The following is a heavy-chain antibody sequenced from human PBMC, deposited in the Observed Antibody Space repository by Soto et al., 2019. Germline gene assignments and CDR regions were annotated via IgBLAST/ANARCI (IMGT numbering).Heavy chain of an antibody. Sequence: GASVKVSCKASGYTFTGYYMHWVRQAPGQGLEWMGWINPNSGGTNYSQKFQGRVTITRDTSASTAYMGLSSLRSEDTAVYYCARSIVVVTALDYWGQGTLVTVSS. CDR3: ARSIVVVTALDY. CDR2: INPNSGGT. CDR1: GYTFTGYY. D-gene: IGHD2-21*02. V-gene: IGHV1-2*02. J-gene: IGHJ4*02.